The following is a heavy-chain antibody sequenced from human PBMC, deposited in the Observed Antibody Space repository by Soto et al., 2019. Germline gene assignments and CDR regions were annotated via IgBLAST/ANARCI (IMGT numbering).Heavy chain of an antibody. D-gene: IGHD1-7*01. CDR1: GFPFNNYY. CDR2: IKEDGNEK. CDR3: TRGAGGWNCYYAMDA. Sequence: PGGSLRLSCTASGFPFNNYYMTWVRQASGKGLEWVASIKEDGNEKYYADSVKGRFTISRDNAKNSMSLQMNSLGVEDTAVYFCTRGAGGWNCYYAMDAWGPGATVTVSS. V-gene: IGHV3-7*03. J-gene: IGHJ6*02.